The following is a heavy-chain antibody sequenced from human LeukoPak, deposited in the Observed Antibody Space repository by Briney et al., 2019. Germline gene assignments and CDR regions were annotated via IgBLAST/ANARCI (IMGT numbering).Heavy chain of an antibody. CDR1: GFTFSSYS. V-gene: IGHV3-21*01. D-gene: IGHD6-6*01. CDR3: ATLGAARDAFDI. J-gene: IGHJ3*02. CDR2: ISSSSSYI. Sequence: PGGSLRLSCAASGFTFSSYSMNWVRQAPGKGLEWVSSISSSSSYIYYADSVKGRFTISRDNAKNSLYLQMNSLRAEDTAVYYCATLGAARDAFDIWGQGTTVTVSS.